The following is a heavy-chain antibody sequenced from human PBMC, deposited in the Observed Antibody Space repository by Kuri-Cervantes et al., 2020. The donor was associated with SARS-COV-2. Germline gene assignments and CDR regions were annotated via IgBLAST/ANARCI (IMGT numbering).Heavy chain of an antibody. CDR2: IYYSGST. Sequence: SETLSLTCTVSGGSISSHYWSWIRQPPGKGLEWIGYIYYSGSTNYNPSLKSRVTMSVDTSKNQFSLQLRSVTAADTAVYYCARAYGDYEVTDYWGQGTLVTVSS. J-gene: IGHJ4*02. D-gene: IGHD4-17*01. V-gene: IGHV4-59*11. CDR1: GGSISSHY. CDR3: ARAYGDYEVTDY.